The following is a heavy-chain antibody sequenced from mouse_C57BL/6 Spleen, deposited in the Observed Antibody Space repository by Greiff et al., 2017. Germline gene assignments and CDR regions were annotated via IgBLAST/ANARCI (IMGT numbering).Heavy chain of an antibody. D-gene: IGHD1-1*01. J-gene: IGHJ3*01. CDR2: IYPGDGDT. CDR3: ARSGGSSWFAY. V-gene: IGHV1-80*01. Sequence: VQGVESGAELVKPGASVKISCKASGYAFSSYWMNWVKQRPGKGLEWIGQIYPGDGDTNYNGKFKGKATLTADKSSSTAYMQLSSLTSEDSAVYFCARSGGSSWFAYWGQGTLVTVSA. CDR1: GYAFSSYW.